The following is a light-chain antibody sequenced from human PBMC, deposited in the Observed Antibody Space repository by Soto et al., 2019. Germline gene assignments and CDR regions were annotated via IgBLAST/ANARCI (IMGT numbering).Light chain of an antibody. V-gene: IGLV6-57*01. CDR3: QSYDSSNQV. Sequence: NFMLTQPHSVSESPGKTVTISCTRSSGSIASNYVQWYQQRPGSSPTTVIYEANQRPSGVPDRFSGSIDSSSNSASLTISGLKTEDEADSYCQSYDSSNQVFGGGTKLTVL. CDR1: SGSIASNY. CDR2: EAN. J-gene: IGLJ2*01.